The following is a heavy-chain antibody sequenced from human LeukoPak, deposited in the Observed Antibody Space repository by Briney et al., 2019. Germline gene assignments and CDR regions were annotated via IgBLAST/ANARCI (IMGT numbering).Heavy chain of an antibody. CDR1: GFTFSIYW. Sequence: PGGSLRLSCAASGFTFSIYWMTWVRQAPGKGLEWVANMKEEGSEKYCVDSVKGRFTISRDDSKNTVFLQMNSLRAEDTAVFSCARDGGSGYSMDVWGQGTTVTVSS. CDR3: ARDGGSGYSMDV. D-gene: IGHD2-15*01. CDR2: MKEEGSEK. J-gene: IGHJ6*02. V-gene: IGHV3-7*01.